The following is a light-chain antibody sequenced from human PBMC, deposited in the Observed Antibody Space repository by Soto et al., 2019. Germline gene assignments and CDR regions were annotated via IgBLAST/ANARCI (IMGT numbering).Light chain of an antibody. V-gene: IGLV2-14*01. CDR2: EVS. J-gene: IGLJ1*01. CDR1: SSDVGGYNY. Sequence: QSVLTQPASVSGSPGQSITISCTGTSSDVGGYNYVSWYQQHPGKAPKLIIYEVSNRPSGVSNRFSGSKSANTAPLTISGLQAEDEADYYCNSYTSSSSVFGTGTKVTVL. CDR3: NSYTSSSSV.